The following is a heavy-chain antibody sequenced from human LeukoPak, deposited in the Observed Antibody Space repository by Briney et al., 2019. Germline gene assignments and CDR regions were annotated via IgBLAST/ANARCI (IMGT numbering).Heavy chain of an antibody. CDR2: IYGDDST. Sequence: GGSLRLSCAASGFTVSSNYMGWVRQAPGKGLEWVSVIYGDDSTFYADSVKGRFTISRDTAKNTVYLQMNSLRVDDTAAYYCARPGSASGYWVHWGQGTLVTVSS. V-gene: IGHV3-66*01. D-gene: IGHD3-3*01. CDR3: ARPGSASGYWVH. CDR1: GFTVSSNY. J-gene: IGHJ4*02.